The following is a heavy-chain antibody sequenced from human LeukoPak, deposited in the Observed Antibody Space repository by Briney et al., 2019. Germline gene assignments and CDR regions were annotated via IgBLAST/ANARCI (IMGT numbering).Heavy chain of an antibody. D-gene: IGHD3-10*01. V-gene: IGHV4-4*02. CDR3: ARGPGLYGSGTSTIH. J-gene: IGHJ4*02. CDR2: IYQSGST. CDR1: GASISSYNW. Sequence: PSETLSLTCAVSGASISSYNWWNWVRQSPGQGLEWIGEIYQSGSTSYNPSLKSRVTISIDKSKNQFSLKLTSLTAADTAVYYCARGPGLYGSGTSTIHWGQGALVTVSS.